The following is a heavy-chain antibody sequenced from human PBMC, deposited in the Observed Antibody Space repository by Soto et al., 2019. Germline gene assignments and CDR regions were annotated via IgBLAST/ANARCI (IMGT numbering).Heavy chain of an antibody. CDR1: GFTFISSF. D-gene: IGHD6-19*01. V-gene: IGHV3-7*03. CDR2: INQDGSGT. Sequence: PGGSLRLSCVASGFTFISSFMGWVRQAPGKGPEWVANINQDGSGTYYVDSVKGRFTISRDNAKNSVYLQMNSLRAEDTAVYYCARYFRGSGRYFFDYWGQGTLVTV. J-gene: IGHJ4*02. CDR3: ARYFRGSGRYFFDY.